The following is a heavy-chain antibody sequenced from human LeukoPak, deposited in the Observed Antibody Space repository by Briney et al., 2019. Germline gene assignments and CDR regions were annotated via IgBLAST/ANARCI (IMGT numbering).Heavy chain of an antibody. CDR2: IRYDGSNK. Sequence: GGSLRLSCAASGFTFSSYAMHWVRQAPGKGLEWVAFIRYDGSNKYYADSVKGRFTISRDNSKNTLYLQMNSLRAEDTAVYYCAKDQQLLWFGEPPGHWGQGTLVTVSS. D-gene: IGHD3-10*01. CDR1: GFTFSSYA. J-gene: IGHJ1*01. CDR3: AKDQQLLWFGEPPGH. V-gene: IGHV3-30*02.